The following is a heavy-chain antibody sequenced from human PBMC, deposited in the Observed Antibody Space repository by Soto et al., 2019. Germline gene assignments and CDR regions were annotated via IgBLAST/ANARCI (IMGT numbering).Heavy chain of an antibody. V-gene: IGHV4-34*01. CDR3: ARVPPPGYCSGGSCYSFDY. Sequence: TSETLSLTCAVYGGSFSGYYWSWIRQPPGKGLEWIGEINHSGSTNYNPSLKSRVTISVDTSKNQFSLKLSSVTAADTAVYYCARVPPPGYCSGGSCYSFDYWGQGTLVTVSS. CDR2: INHSGST. CDR1: GGSFSGYY. J-gene: IGHJ4*02. D-gene: IGHD2-15*01.